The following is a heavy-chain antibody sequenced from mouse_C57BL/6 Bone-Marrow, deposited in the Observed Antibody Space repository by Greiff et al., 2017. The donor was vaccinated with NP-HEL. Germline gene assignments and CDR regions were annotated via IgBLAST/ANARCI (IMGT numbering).Heavy chain of an antibody. V-gene: IGHV3-6*01. Sequence: EVQVVESGPGLVKPSQSLSLTCSVTGYSITSGYYWNWIRQFPGNKLEWMGYISYDGSNNYNPSLKNRISITRDTSKNQFFLKLNSVTTEDTATYYCAREGDGYLPSHWGQGTTLTVSS. CDR2: ISYDGSN. CDR3: AREGDGYLPSH. CDR1: GYSITSGYY. D-gene: IGHD2-3*01. J-gene: IGHJ2*01.